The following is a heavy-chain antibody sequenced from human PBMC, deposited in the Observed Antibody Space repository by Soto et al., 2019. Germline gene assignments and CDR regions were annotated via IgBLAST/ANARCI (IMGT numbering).Heavy chain of an antibody. D-gene: IGHD2-15*01. CDR1: GYTFTGYY. CDR3: ARVPEDCSGGSCYSLDY. J-gene: IGHJ4*02. V-gene: IGHV1-2*02. Sequence: QVQLVQSGAEVKKPGASVKVSCKASGYTFTGYYMHWVRQAPGQGLEWMGWINPNSGDTNYAQKFQGRVTMTRDTSISTAYMELSRLRSDDTAVYYCARVPEDCSGGSCYSLDYWGQGTLVTVSS. CDR2: INPNSGDT.